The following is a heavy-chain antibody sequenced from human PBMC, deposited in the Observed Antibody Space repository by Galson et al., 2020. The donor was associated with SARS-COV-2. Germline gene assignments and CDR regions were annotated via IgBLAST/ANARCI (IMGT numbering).Heavy chain of an antibody. Sequence: GGSLRLSCAASGFTFSDYYMSWLRQAPGKGLEWLSYITSDGTTIYHADSVKGRFTMSRDNARNSLYLQMNSLRVEDTAVYYCARSRGVIRGVIPYWGQGTLVTVSS. CDR1: GFTFSDYY. V-gene: IGHV3-11*01. D-gene: IGHD3-10*01. CDR3: ARSRGVIRGVIPY. J-gene: IGHJ4*02. CDR2: ITSDGTTI.